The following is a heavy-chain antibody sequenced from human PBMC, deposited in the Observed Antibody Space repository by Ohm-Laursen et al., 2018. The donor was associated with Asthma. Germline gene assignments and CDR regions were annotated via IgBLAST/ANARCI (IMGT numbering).Heavy chain of an antibody. V-gene: IGHV1-69*01. CDR2: IIPIFGTA. CDR3: ARRIEGAIVNYYYYYGMDV. CDR1: GGTFSSYA. J-gene: IGHJ6*02. Sequence: ASSVKVSCKASGGTFSSYAISWVRQAPGQGLEWMGGIIPIFGTANYAQKFQGRVTITADESTSTAYMELSSLRSEDTAVYYCARRIEGAIVNYYYYYGMDVWGQGTTVTVSS. D-gene: IGHD3-16*02.